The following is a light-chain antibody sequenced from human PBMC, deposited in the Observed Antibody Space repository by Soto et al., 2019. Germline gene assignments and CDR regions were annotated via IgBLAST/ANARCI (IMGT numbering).Light chain of an antibody. CDR2: RAH. CDR1: QTINTW. CDR3: QQYETYSGT. Sequence: DIQMTQSPSTLSASVGDRVTITCRASQTINTWLAWYQQKPGKAPKRLIYRAHNLVSGDPSRFSGSGSETEFTPTISSLQPDDFSISYCQQYETYSGTFGPGTTWIS. V-gene: IGKV1-5*03. J-gene: IGKJ3*01.